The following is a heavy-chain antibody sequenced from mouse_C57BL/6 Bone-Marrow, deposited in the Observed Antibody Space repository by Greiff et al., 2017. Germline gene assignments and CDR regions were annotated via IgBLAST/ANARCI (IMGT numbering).Heavy chain of an antibody. D-gene: IGHD1-1*01. Sequence: VQLQQPGAELVRPGSSVKLSCKASGYTFTSYWMDWVKQRPGQGLEWIGNIYPSDSETHYNQKFKDKATLTVDKSSSTAYMQLSSLTSEDSAVYYCARGRATTVVYFDYWGQGTTLTVSS. CDR2: IYPSDSET. V-gene: IGHV1-61*01. CDR3: ARGRATTVVYFDY. CDR1: GYTFTSYW. J-gene: IGHJ2*01.